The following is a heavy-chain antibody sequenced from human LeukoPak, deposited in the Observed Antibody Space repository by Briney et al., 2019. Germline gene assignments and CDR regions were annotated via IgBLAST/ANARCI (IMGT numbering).Heavy chain of an antibody. CDR3: ARDRADEKDIVATYYMDV. D-gene: IGHD5-12*01. Sequence: GGSLRLSCAASGFTFSSYWMSWVRQAPGKGLEWVANIKQDGSEKYYVDSVKGRFTISRDNAKNSLYLQMNSPRAEDTAVYYCARDRADEKDIVATYYMDVWGKGTTVTVSS. CDR1: GFTFSSYW. J-gene: IGHJ6*03. CDR2: IKQDGSEK. V-gene: IGHV3-7*01.